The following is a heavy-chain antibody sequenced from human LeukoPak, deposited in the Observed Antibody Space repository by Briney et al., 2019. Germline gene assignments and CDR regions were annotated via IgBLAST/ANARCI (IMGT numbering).Heavy chain of an antibody. D-gene: IGHD1-26*01. V-gene: IGHV1-46*01. CDR1: GYIFTSYY. CDR3: ARDGANKWELRVGFDY. Sequence: GASVKVSCKASGYIFTSYYMHWVRQAPGQGLEWMGIINPSGGSTSYAQKFQGRVTMTRDTSTSTVYMELSSLRSEDTAVYYCARDGANKWELRVGFDYWGQGTLVTVSS. CDR2: INPSGGST. J-gene: IGHJ4*02.